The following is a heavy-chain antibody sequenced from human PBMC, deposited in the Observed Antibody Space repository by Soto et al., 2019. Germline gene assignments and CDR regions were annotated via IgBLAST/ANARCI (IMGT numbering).Heavy chain of an antibody. J-gene: IGHJ5*01. CDR3: ARARDLVVVPAGYSSSWYDF. CDR1: GYTFTGYY. Sequence: VSCKASGYTFTGYYMHWVRQAPGQGLEWMGWINPNSGGTNYAQKLQGSVTMTRDTSISTAYMELSRLRSDDTAVYYCARARDLVVVPAGYSSSWYDFWGQGTLVTVSS. CDR2: INPNSGGT. D-gene: IGHD2-2*01. V-gene: IGHV1-2*02.